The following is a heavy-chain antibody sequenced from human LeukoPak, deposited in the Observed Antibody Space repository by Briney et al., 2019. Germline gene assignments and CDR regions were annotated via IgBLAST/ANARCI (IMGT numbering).Heavy chain of an antibody. CDR3: ARGNYDFAYDP. CDR2: LSTSGSYI. V-gene: IGHV3-21*01. Sequence: GGSLRLSCAASGFIVSDFDMNWVRQAPGKGLEGVSYLSTSGSYIHYADSVKGRFTSSRDAGNNSLYLQLDSLTVEDTAVYFCARGNYDFAYDPWGQGTLVTVSS. CDR1: GFIVSDFD. J-gene: IGHJ5*02. D-gene: IGHD3-3*01.